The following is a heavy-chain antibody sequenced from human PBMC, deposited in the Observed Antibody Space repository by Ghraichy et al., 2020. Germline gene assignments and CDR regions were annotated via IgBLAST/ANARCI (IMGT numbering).Heavy chain of an antibody. D-gene: IGHD4-17*01. CDR2: INSDGSST. J-gene: IGHJ6*02. CDR1: GFTFSSYW. V-gene: IGHV3-74*01. CDR3: ARDNRDGDVYYYYYGMDV. Sequence: GGSLRLSCAASGFTFSSYWMHWVRQAPGKGLVWVSRINSDGSSTSYADSVKGRFTISRDNAKNTLYLQMNSLRAEDTAVYYCARDNRDGDVYYYYYGMDVWGQGTTVTVSS.